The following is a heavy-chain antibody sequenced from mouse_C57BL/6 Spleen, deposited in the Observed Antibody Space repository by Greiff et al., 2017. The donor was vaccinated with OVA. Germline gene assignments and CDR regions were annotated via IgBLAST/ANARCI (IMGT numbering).Heavy chain of an antibody. CDR1: GYTFTSYW. CDR2: IDPNSGGT. D-gene: IGHD3-2*02. J-gene: IGHJ4*01. Sequence: VQLQQSGAELVKPGASVKLSCKASGYTFTSYWMHWVKQRPGRGLEWIGRIDPNSGGTKYNEKFKSKATLTVDKPASTAYMQLSSLTSEDSAVYYCARELRPAYYAMDYWGQGTSVTVSS. CDR3: ARELRPAYYAMDY. V-gene: IGHV1-72*01.